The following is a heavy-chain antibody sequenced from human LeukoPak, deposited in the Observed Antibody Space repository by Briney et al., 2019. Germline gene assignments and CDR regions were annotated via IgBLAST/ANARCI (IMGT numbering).Heavy chain of an antibody. CDR1: GGSISSYY. CDR2: IYYSGST. V-gene: IGHV4-59*08. CDR3: ARHDPYYYYYGMTS. J-gene: IGHJ6*02. Sequence: SETLSLTCTVSGGSISSYYWSWIRQPPGKGLEWIGYIYYSGSTNYNPSLKSRVTISVDTSKNQFSLKLSSVTAADTAVYYCARHDPYYYYYGMTSGAKGPRSPSP.